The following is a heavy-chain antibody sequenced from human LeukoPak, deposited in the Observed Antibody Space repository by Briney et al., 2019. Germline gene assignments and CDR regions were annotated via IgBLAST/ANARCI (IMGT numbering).Heavy chain of an antibody. CDR2: INPNSGGT. Sequence: GASVKVSRKASGYTFTGYYMHWVRQAPGQGLEWMGWINPNSGGTNYAQKFQGRVTMTRDTSISTAYMELSRLRSDDTAVYYCAKAFWSGYPRSGAYYYYMDVWGKGTTVTVSS. J-gene: IGHJ6*03. CDR1: GYTFTGYY. D-gene: IGHD3-3*01. CDR3: AKAFWSGYPRSGAYYYYMDV. V-gene: IGHV1-2*02.